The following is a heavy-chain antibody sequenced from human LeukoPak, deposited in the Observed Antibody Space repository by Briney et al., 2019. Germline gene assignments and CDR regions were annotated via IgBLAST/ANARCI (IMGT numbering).Heavy chain of an antibody. J-gene: IGHJ4*02. CDR2: ISGSGGNT. V-gene: IGHV3-23*01. D-gene: IGHD3-9*01. CDR1: GFTFSSYA. CDR3: AKLRAYDILTGHRAFFDH. Sequence: PGGSLRLSCAASGFTFSSYAMSWVRQAPGKGLEWVSAISGSGGNTYYIDSVKGRFTIFRDNSKNTLDLQMNSLRAEDTAVYYCAKLRAYDILTGHRAFFDHWGQGTLVTVSS.